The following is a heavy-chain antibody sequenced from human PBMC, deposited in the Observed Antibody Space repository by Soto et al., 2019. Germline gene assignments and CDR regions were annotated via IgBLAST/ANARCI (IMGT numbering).Heavy chain of an antibody. CDR1: GDTFTRYY. V-gene: IGHV1-46*01. CDR3: ARGLSPGGGAFDY. Sequence: GASVKVSCKAAGDTFTRYYMHWVRQAPGQGLEWMGIINPSGGSTSYAQKFQGRLTMTRDTSTSTVYMELSSLRSEDTVVYYCARGLSPGGGAFDYWGQGTLVTVSS. D-gene: IGHD3-16*01. J-gene: IGHJ4*02. CDR2: INPSGGST.